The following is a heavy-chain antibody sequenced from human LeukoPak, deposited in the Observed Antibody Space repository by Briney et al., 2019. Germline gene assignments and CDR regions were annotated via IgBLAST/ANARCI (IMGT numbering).Heavy chain of an antibody. CDR3: AKGCGGDCYSVRY. J-gene: IGHJ4*02. CDR2: ISGSGGRT. Sequence: PGGSLRLSCAASGFTFSSYGMSWVRQAPGKGLEWVSAISGSGGRTYYADSVMGRFTISRDNSKNTLYLQMNSLRAEDTAVYYCAKGCGGDCYSVRYWGQGTLVTVSS. D-gene: IGHD2-21*02. V-gene: IGHV3-23*01. CDR1: GFTFSSYG.